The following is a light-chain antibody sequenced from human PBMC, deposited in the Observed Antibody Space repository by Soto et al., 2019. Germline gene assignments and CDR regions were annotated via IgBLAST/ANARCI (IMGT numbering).Light chain of an antibody. V-gene: IGKV3D-11*01. CDR2: LTS. Sequence: EIVLTQSPATLSSFPGGRVTLSCRASQAVNTRLAWYQHKPGQAPRLLIYLTSNRAAGIPARFSGSGSGTDFTLTISSLQPGDFATYYCQHYNTYPWTFGQGTKVDI. J-gene: IGKJ1*01. CDR1: QAVNTR. CDR3: QHYNTYPWT.